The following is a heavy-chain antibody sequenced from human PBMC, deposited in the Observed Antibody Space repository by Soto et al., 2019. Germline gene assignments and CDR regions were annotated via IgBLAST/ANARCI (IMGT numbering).Heavy chain of an antibody. Sequence: QVQLQESGPGLVKPSETLSLTCSVSGGSISSYYWCWIRQPPGKGLEWNGYIYYSGSTNYTPSHKTRVTISVHTSKNQFSLKLISVSAADTAVYYCARRYSSKFDYWGQGTLVTVSS. CDR1: GGSISSYY. CDR2: IYYSGST. V-gene: IGHV4-59*08. CDR3: ARRYSSKFDY. D-gene: IGHD6-13*01. J-gene: IGHJ4*02.